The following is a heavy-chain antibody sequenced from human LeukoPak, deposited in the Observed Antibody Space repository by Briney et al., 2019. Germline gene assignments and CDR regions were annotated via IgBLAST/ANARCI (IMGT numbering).Heavy chain of an antibody. J-gene: IGHJ4*02. D-gene: IGHD3-22*01. Sequence: ASLKVSCKASGYTFTSYGISWVRRATGQGVEWMGWISAYNGNTNYAQKLQGRVTMTTDTSTSTAYMELRSLRSDDTAVYYCARDYDSSGYYRLDYWGQGTLVTVSS. CDR3: ARDYDSSGYYRLDY. V-gene: IGHV1-18*01. CDR2: ISAYNGNT. CDR1: GYTFTSYG.